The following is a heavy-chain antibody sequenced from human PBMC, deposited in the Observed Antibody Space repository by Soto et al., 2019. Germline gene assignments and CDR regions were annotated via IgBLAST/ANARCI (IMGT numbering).Heavy chain of an antibody. J-gene: IGHJ6*02. Sequence: ASVKVSCKASGVTFSSYAISWVRQAPGQGLEWMGGIIPIFGTANYAQKFQGRVTITADESTSTAYMELSSLRSEDTAVYYCARDLSGGSGSYRSNGMDVWGQGTTVSVSS. D-gene: IGHD3-10*01. V-gene: IGHV1-69*13. CDR3: ARDLSGGSGSYRSNGMDV. CDR1: GVTFSSYA. CDR2: IIPIFGTA.